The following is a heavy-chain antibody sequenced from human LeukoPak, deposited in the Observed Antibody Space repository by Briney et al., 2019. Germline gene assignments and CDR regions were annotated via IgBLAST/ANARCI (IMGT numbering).Heavy chain of an antibody. CDR1: GGSFSGYY. CDR3: ARLATMIVVVAP. CDR2: INHSGST. V-gene: IGHV4-34*01. J-gene: IGHJ5*02. Sequence: SETLSLTCAVYGGSFSGYYWSWIRQPPGKGLEWIGEINHSGSTNYNPSLKSRVTISVDTSKNQFSLKLSSVTAADTAVYYCARLATMIVVVAPWGQGTLVTVSS. D-gene: IGHD3-22*01.